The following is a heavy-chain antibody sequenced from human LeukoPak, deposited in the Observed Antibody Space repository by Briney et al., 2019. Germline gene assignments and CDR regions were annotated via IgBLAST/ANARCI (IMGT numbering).Heavy chain of an antibody. CDR1: GYSFSSYW. CDR2: IDNYGRNT. D-gene: IGHD4/OR15-4a*01. V-gene: IGHV3-74*01. Sequence: GGSLRLSCAASGYSFSSYWMHWVRQVPGKDLMWVSRIDNYGRNTDHADSVKGRFTISRDNVQNTLYLQMNSLNAEDMAVYYCARDAAGAGSFWGQGTLGTVSS. CDR3: ARDAAGAGSF. J-gene: IGHJ4*02.